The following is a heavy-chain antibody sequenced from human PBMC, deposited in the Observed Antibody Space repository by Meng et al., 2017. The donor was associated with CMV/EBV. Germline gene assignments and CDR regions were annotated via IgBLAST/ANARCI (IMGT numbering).Heavy chain of an antibody. CDR1: GFTFSSYE. Sequence: GESLKISCAASGFTFSSYEMNWVRQAPGKGLEWVSYISSSGSTIYYADSVKGRFTISRDNAKNSLYLQMNSLRAEDTAVYYCARDFSFCSSTSFYPTGFDYWGQGTLVTVSS. CDR2: ISSSGSTI. D-gene: IGHD2-2*01. J-gene: IGHJ4*02. V-gene: IGHV3-48*03. CDR3: ARDFSFCSSTSFYPTGFDY.